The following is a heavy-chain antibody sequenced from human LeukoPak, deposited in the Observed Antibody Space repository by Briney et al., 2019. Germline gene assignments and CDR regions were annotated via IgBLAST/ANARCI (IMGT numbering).Heavy chain of an antibody. D-gene: IGHD6-19*01. Sequence: GGSLRLSCAASGFTFSSFAMSWVRQAPGKGLEWVSGISGSGDSTYYADSVKGRFTISRDNSKNTLYLQMSSLRAEDTAAYYCAKGSQWLVDPVDYWGQGTLVTVSS. CDR1: GFTFSSFA. CDR3: AKGSQWLVDPVDY. J-gene: IGHJ4*02. CDR2: ISGSGDST. V-gene: IGHV3-23*01.